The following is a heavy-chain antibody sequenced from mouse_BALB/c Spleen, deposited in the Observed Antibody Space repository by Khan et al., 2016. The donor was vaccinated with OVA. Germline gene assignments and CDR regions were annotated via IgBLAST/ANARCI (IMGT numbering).Heavy chain of an antibody. CDR3: ARSTYKYAFAY. J-gene: IGHJ3*01. V-gene: IGHV3-8*02. CDR2: MIYSGYT. CDR1: GDSITSGF. D-gene: IGHD1-3*01. Sequence: EVQLQESGPSLVQPSQTLSLTCSVTGDSITSGFWSWIRKFPGNKIEYMGFMIYSGYTYYNPYLKGRFSITRHTSTKPYYLHLSYVTTGDTATNCCARSTYKYAFAYWGQGTLVTVSA.